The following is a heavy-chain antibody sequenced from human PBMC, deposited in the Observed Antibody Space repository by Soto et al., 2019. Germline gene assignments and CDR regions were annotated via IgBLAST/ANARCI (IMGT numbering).Heavy chain of an antibody. CDR1: GYTFTSYG. V-gene: IGHV1-18*01. CDR3: VRYCSSTSCYINSFDI. Sequence: GASVKVSCKASGYTFTSYGISWVRQAPGQGLEWMGWISAYNGNTNYAQKLQGRVTMTTDTSTCTAYMELRSLRSDDTAVYYCVRYCSSTSCYINSFDIWGQGTMVTV. J-gene: IGHJ3*02. D-gene: IGHD2-2*02. CDR2: ISAYNGNT.